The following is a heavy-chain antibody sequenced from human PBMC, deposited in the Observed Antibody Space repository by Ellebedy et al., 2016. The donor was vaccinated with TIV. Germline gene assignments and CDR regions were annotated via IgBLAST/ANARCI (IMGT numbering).Heavy chain of an antibody. CDR1: GGSISSTSYY. CDR2: IYYSGST. J-gene: IGHJ4*02. CDR3: AARRGYSYGYNNY. D-gene: IGHD5-18*01. Sequence: MPGGSLRLSCTVTGGSISSTSYYWVWIRQPPGKGLEWIGSIYYSGSTYYDPSLESRVTISVDTSKNQFSLKLTSVTAADTAVYYCAARRGYSYGYNNYWGQGTLVTVSS. V-gene: IGHV4-39*01.